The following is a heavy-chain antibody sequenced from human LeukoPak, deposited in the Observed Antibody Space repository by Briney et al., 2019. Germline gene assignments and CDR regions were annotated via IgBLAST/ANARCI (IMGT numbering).Heavy chain of an antibody. Sequence: GASVRVSCKASGHSFTKYPVQWVRQAPGQRLEWMGWINAGNGSPKYSQNFQGRVTISRDTSANIAYLELSGLRSEDTAIYYCARGSDPDYWGQGTPVTVSS. V-gene: IGHV1-3*01. D-gene: IGHD3-10*01. CDR1: GHSFTKYP. CDR3: ARGSDPDY. CDR2: INAGNGSP. J-gene: IGHJ4*02.